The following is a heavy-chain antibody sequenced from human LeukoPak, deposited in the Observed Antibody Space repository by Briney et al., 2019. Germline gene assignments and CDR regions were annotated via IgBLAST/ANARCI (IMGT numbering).Heavy chain of an antibody. CDR2: IYHSGST. J-gene: IGHJ5*02. V-gene: IGHV4-38-2*01. CDR1: GYSISSGYY. CDR3: ARNSQLLADFNGIDA. Sequence: ASETLSLTCAVSGYSISSGYYWGWIRQPPGKGLEWIGSIYHSGSTYYNPSLKRRVTISVDTSKNQFSLKLSSVTAADTAVYYWARNSQLLADFNGIDAWGQGTLVTVSS. D-gene: IGHD2-2*01.